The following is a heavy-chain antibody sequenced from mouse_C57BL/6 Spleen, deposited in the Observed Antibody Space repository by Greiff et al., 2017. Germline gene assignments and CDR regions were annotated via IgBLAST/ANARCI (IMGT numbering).Heavy chain of an antibody. V-gene: IGHV7-3*01. D-gene: IGHD1-1*01. CDR2: IRNKANGYTT. CDR1: GFTFTDYY. CDR3: ARSLGSRAFAY. J-gene: IGHJ3*01. Sequence: EVHLVESGGGLVQPGGSLSLSCAASGFTFTDYYMSWVRQPPGKALEWLGFIRNKANGYTTEYSASVKGRFTISRDNSQSILYLQMNALRAEDSATYDCARSLGSRAFAYWGQGTLVTVSA.